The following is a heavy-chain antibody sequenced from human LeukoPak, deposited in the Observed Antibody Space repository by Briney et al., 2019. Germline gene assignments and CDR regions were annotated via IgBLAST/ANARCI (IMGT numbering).Heavy chain of an antibody. CDR1: GYTSTTYG. CDR2: TYNSYT. CDR3: ARGRVVRDFELDY. Sequence: ASVKVSCKASGYTSTTYGISWVRQAPGQGLEWMGWTYNSYTHYAQTLRDRLAMTTDTSTSTSYMELRSLRSDDTAVYYCARGRVVRDFELDYWGQGTLVTVSS. J-gene: IGHJ4*02. D-gene: IGHD4-23*01. V-gene: IGHV1-18*01.